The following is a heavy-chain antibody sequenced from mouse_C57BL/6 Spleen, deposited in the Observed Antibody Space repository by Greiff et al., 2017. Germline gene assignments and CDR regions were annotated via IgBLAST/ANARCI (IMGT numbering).Heavy chain of an antibody. J-gene: IGHJ3*01. CDR3: ARVYDYDVSWFAY. CDR2: IHPNSGST. D-gene: IGHD2-4*01. V-gene: IGHV1-64*01. Sequence: QVQLQQPGAELVKPGASVKLSCKASGYTFTSYWMHWVKQRPGQGLEWIGMIHPNSGSTNYNEKFKSKDTLTVDKSSLTAYMQLSSLTSEDSAVYYCARVYDYDVSWFAYWGQGTLVTVSA. CDR1: GYTFTSYW.